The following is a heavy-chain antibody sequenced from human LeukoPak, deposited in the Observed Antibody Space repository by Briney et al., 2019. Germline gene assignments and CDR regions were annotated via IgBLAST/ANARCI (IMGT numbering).Heavy chain of an antibody. J-gene: IGHJ4*02. V-gene: IGHV1-2*02. CDR2: INPNSGGT. CDR3: ARDNISNNWNSGHDY. Sequence: ASVKVSCKASGYTFTGYYMHWVRQAPGQGLEWMGWINPNSGGTNYAQKFQGRVTMTRDTSISTAYMELSRLRSDDTAVYYCARDNISNNWNSGHDYWGQGTLVTVSS. D-gene: IGHD1-7*01. CDR1: GYTFTGYY.